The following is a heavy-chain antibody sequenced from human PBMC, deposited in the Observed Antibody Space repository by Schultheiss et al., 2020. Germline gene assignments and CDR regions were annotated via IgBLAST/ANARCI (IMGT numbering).Heavy chain of an antibody. CDR2: TYYRSKWYN. D-gene: IGHD1-26*01. J-gene: IGHJ3*02. Sequence: SETLSLTCAISGDSVSSNSAAWNWIRQSPSRGLEWLARTYYRSKWYNDYAVSVKSRITINPDTSKNQFSLQLNSVTPEDTAVYYCASSGGWELQGSDAFDIWGQGTMVTVS. CDR3: ASSGGWELQGSDAFDI. V-gene: IGHV6-1*01. CDR1: GDSVSSNSAA.